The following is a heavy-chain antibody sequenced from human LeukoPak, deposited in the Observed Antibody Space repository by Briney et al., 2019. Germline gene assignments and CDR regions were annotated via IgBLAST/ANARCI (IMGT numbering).Heavy chain of an antibody. CDR1: GGSISSGAYY. V-gene: IGHV4-31*03. D-gene: IGHD6-13*01. J-gene: IGHJ4*02. Sequence: PSESLSLTCTVSGGSISSGAYYWSWIRQHPGKGLEWIGYIYYSGTTYYNPSLKSRVTISVDTSQNQFSLKLSSVTAADTAVFYCASIVAGGLYFDYWGQGTLVTVSS. CDR3: ASIVAGGLYFDY. CDR2: IYYSGTT.